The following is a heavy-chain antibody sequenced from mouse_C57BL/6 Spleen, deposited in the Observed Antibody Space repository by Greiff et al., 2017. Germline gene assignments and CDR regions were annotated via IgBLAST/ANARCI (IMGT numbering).Heavy chain of an antibody. CDR2: IRNKANNHAT. Sequence: DVKLVESGGGLVQPGGSMKLSCAASGFTFSDAWMDWVRQSPEKGLEWVAEIRNKANNHATYYAESVKGRFTISRDDSKSSVYLQMNSLRAEDTGIYYCTSTDYYGSSPYAMDYWGQGTSVTVSS. CDR1: GFTFSDAW. CDR3: TSTDYYGSSPYAMDY. J-gene: IGHJ4*01. V-gene: IGHV6-6*01. D-gene: IGHD1-1*01.